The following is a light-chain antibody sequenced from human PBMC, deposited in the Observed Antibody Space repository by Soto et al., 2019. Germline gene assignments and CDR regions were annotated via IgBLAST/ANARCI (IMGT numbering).Light chain of an antibody. J-gene: IGLJ1*01. CDR3: LSRGDSPTYV. V-gene: IGLV2-14*01. CDR1: SSDVGGYNY. CDR2: EVS. Sequence: QSALTQPASVSGSPGQSITISCTGTSSDVGGYNYVSWYQQHPGNVPKLMIYEVSSRPAGVSNRFSGSKSGNTASLTISGLQAEDEADYYCLSRGDSPTYVFGTGTKLTVL.